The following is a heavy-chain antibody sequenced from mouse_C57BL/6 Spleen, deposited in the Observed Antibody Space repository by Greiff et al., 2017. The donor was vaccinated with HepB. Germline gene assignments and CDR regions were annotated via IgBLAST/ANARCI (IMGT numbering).Heavy chain of an antibody. CDR1: GYTFTSYW. D-gene: IGHD1-1*01. Sequence: QVQLQQSGTELVKPGASVKLSCKASGYTFTSYWMHWVKQRPGQGLEWIGNINPSNGGTNYNEKFKSKATLTVDKSSSTAYMQLSSLTSEDSAVYYCARDITTVVATDAYWGQGTLVTVSA. CDR2: INPSNGGT. J-gene: IGHJ3*01. V-gene: IGHV1-53*01. CDR3: ARDITTVVATDAY.